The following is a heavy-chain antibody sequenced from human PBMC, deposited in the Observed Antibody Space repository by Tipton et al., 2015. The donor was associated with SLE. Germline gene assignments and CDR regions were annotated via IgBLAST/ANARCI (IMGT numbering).Heavy chain of an antibody. V-gene: IGHV4-61*02. CDR2: IYHSGST. CDR1: GDSISSGTYY. Sequence: GLVKPSQTLSLTCTVSGDSISSGTYYWNWIRQPAGKELEWIGRIYHSGSTNYNPSLKSRLTMSVDTSKNQFTLKLSSVTAADTAVYYCARQRGAPTAGALNWFDPWGQGTLVTVSS. CDR3: ARQRGAPTAGALNWFDP. D-gene: IGHD3-10*01. J-gene: IGHJ5*02.